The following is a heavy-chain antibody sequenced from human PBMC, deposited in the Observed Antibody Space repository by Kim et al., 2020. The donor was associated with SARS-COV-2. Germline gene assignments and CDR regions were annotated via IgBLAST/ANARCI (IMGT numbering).Heavy chain of an antibody. CDR3: TTDRIYDYVWGSYRPFDY. CDR1: GFTFSNAW. J-gene: IGHJ4*02. V-gene: IGHV3-15*01. Sequence: GGSLRLSCAASGFTFSNAWMSWVRQAPGKGLEWVGRIKSKTDGGTTDYAAPVKGRFTISRDDSKNTLYLQMNSLKTEDTAVYYCTTDRIYDYVWGSYRPFDYWGQGTLVTVSS. D-gene: IGHD3-16*02. CDR2: IKSKTDGGTT.